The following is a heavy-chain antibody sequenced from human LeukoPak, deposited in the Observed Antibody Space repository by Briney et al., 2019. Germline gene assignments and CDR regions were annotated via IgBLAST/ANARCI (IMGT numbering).Heavy chain of an antibody. V-gene: IGHV4-59*01. J-gene: IGHJ4*02. CDR2: IYYSGST. CDR1: GGSFSGYY. D-gene: IGHD6-13*01. CDR3: ARGQQLATFDY. Sequence: SETLSLTCAVYGGSFSGYYWSWIRQPPGKGLEWIGYIYYSGSTNYNPSLKSRVTISVDTSKNQFSLKLSSVTAADTAVYYCARGQQLATFDYWGQGTLVTVSS.